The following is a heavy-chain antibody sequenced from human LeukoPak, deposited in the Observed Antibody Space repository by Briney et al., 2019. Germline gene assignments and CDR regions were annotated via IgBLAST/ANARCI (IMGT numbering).Heavy chain of an antibody. CDR1: GPTFIAHA. J-gene: IGHJ5*02. V-gene: IGHV3-23*01. CDR3: GQGSDCSS. CDR2: IKRNAEKT. D-gene: IGHD2-21*02. Sequence: GGSLRLSCVASGPTFIAHAMTWVRQAPGKGLEWVSTIKRNAEKTYYADSVRGRFTISRDDSKNTLFLQMTSLRGEDTAIYYCGQGSDCSSWGLGTLVTVSS.